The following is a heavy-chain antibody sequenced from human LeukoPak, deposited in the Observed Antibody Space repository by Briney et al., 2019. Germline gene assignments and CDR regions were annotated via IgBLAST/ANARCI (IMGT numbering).Heavy chain of an antibody. D-gene: IGHD4-17*01. CDR3: ASQYGDYTSFDY. CDR1: GYTFTSYA. CDR2: INPSGGST. V-gene: IGHV1-46*01. J-gene: IGHJ4*02. Sequence: ASVKVSCKASGYTFTSYAMNWVRQAPGQGLEWMGIINPSGGSTSYAQKFQGRVTMTRDMSTSTVYMELSSLRSEDTAVYYCASQYGDYTSFDYWGQGTLVTVSS.